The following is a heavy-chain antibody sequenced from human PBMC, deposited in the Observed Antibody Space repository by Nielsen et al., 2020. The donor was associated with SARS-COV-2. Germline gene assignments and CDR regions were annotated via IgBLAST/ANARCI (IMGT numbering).Heavy chain of an antibody. J-gene: IGHJ5*02. CDR3: ARDLPQYYYYDSSGYGWFDP. D-gene: IGHD3-22*01. CDR2: IIPIFGTA. Sequence: SVKVSCKASGYTFTSYAISWVRQAPGQGLEWMGGIIPIFGTANYAQKFQGRVTITADESTSTAYMELSSLRSEDTAVYYCARDLPQYYYYDSSGYGWFDPWGQGTLVTVSS. V-gene: IGHV1-69*13. CDR1: GYTFTSYA.